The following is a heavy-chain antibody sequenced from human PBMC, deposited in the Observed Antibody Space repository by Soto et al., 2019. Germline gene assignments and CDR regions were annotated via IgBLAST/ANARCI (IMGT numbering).Heavy chain of an antibody. V-gene: IGHV1-46*01. D-gene: IGHD3-9*01. CDR2: INPSGGST. Sequence: AAVKVSCEASGYTFTSYYMHWVRQAPGQGLEWMGIINPSGGSTSYAQKFQGRVTMTRDTSTSTVYMELSSLRSEDTAVYYCARSGTGYYKFDYWGQGTLVTVSS. CDR1: GYTFTSYY. J-gene: IGHJ4*02. CDR3: ARSGTGYYKFDY.